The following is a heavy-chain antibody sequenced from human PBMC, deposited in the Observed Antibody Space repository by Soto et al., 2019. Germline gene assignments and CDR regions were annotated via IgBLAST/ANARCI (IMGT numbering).Heavy chain of an antibody. Sequence: QVQLQESGPGLVKPSETLSLTCTVSGGSISSYYWSWLRQPPGKGLEWIGYIYYSGSTNYNPSLRSRVIISVYTSKNQFSLKLSSVTAADTAVYYCARGPDSWYYLFDYWCQGTLVTVS. V-gene: IGHV4-59*01. CDR3: ARGPDSWYYLFDY. CDR2: IYYSGST. D-gene: IGHD6-13*01. CDR1: GGSISSYY. J-gene: IGHJ4*02.